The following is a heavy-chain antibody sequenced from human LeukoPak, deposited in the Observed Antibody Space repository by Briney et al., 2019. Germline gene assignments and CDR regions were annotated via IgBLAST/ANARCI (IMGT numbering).Heavy chain of an antibody. Sequence: ASVKVSSMDSLYTSTAYFICWVRQAPGQGLEWVGWINPSSGRTNSAQKFQGRVTMTRDTSISTAYMELSSLRSDDTAVYYCARPYLVRSSSRSFQHWGQGTLVSVAS. CDR3: ARPYLVRSSSRSFQH. J-gene: IGHJ1*01. CDR1: LYTSTAYF. D-gene: IGHD6-13*01. V-gene: IGHV1-2*02. CDR2: INPSSGRT.